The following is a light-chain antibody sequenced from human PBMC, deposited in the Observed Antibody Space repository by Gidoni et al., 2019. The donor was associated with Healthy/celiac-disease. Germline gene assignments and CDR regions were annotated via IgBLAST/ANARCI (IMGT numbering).Light chain of an antibody. Sequence: VLTQSPLPLLVTPGEPPSISCRSSQSLLHSNGYNYLDWYLQKPGQSPQLLIYLGSNRASGVPDRFSGSGSGTDFTLKISRVEAEDVGVYYCMQALQTPYTFGQGTKLEIK. CDR3: MQALQTPYT. CDR1: QSLLHSNGYNY. V-gene: IGKV2-28*01. CDR2: LGS. J-gene: IGKJ2*01.